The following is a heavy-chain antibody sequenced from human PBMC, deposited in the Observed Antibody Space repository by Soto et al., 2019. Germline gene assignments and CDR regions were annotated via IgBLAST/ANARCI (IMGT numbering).Heavy chain of an antibody. Sequence: GGSLRLSCAASGFTFSSDSMNWVRQAPGKGPEWVSSISSSSSYIYYADSVKGRFTISRDNAKNSLYLQMNSLRAEDTAVYYCARAEYCSGGSCYGSDVWGQGTTVTVSS. CDR1: GFTFSSDS. V-gene: IGHV3-21*01. D-gene: IGHD2-15*01. CDR2: ISSSSSYI. CDR3: ARAEYCSGGSCYGSDV. J-gene: IGHJ6*02.